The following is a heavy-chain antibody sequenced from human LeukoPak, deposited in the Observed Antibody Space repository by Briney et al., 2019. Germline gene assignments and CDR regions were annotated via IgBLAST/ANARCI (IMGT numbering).Heavy chain of an antibody. CDR1: GGSISTNNW. J-gene: IGHJ4*02. D-gene: IGHD3-16*01. V-gene: IGHV4-4*02. Sequence: ASETLSLTCAVSGGSISTNNWWSWVRQPPGKGLEWIGEIYHTGSTNYSPSLRSRVTMSIDKSNNQSSLNLNSVTAADTAVYYCAKSGDYLWDYWGQGTLVTVSS. CDR3: AKSGDYLWDY. CDR2: IYHTGST.